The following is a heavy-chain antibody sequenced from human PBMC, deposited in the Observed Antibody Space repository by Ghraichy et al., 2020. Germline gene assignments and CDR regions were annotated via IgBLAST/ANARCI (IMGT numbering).Heavy chain of an antibody. V-gene: IGHV3-21*01. CDR2: ISSSSSYI. CDR3: VSEREVGIVGASVDY. CDR1: GFTFSSYS. D-gene: IGHD1-26*01. J-gene: IGHJ4*02. Sequence: GGSLRLSCAASGFTFSSYSMNWVRQAPGKGLEWVSSISSSSSYIYYADSVKGRFTISRDNAKNSLYLQMNSLRAEDTAVYYCVSEREVGIVGASVDYWGQGTLVTVSS.